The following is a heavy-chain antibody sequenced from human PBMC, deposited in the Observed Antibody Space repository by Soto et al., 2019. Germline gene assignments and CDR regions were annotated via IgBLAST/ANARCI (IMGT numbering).Heavy chain of an antibody. CDR1: GFTVSSNY. V-gene: IGHV3-66*01. Sequence: GGSLRLSCAASGFTVSSNYMSWVRQAPGKGLEWVSVIYSGGSTYYADSVKGRFTISRDNSKNTLYLQMNSLRAEDTAVYYCAREPSIIYSGYDRFFDYWGQGTLVTVSS. D-gene: IGHD5-12*01. CDR2: IYSGGST. J-gene: IGHJ4*02. CDR3: AREPSIIYSGYDRFFDY.